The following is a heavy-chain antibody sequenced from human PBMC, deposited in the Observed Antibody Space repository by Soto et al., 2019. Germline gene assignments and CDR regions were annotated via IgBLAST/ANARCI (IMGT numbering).Heavy chain of an antibody. Sequence: ASVKVSCKASGYTFTSYGISWVRQAPGQGLEWMGWISAYNGNTNYAQKLQGRVTMTTDTSTSTAYMELRSLRSDDTAVYYCARDRGRIAARPSSDYWGQGTLVTVSS. CDR2: ISAYNGNT. CDR3: ARDRGRIAARPSSDY. D-gene: IGHD6-6*01. CDR1: GYTFTSYG. J-gene: IGHJ4*02. V-gene: IGHV1-18*01.